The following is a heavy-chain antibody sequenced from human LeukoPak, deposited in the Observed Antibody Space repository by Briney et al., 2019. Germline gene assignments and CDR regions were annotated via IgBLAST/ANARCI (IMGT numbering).Heavy chain of an antibody. J-gene: IGHJ5*02. Sequence: GGSLRLSCAASGFRFSSYAMSWVRQAPGKGLEWVSAISGSGVSTYYADSVKGRFTVSRDNSKNTLYLQMSSLRAEDTAVYYCASTGYSSSWGFDPWGQGTLVTVSS. CDR3: ASTGYSSSWGFDP. D-gene: IGHD6-13*01. CDR2: ISGSGVST. CDR1: GFRFSSYA. V-gene: IGHV3-23*01.